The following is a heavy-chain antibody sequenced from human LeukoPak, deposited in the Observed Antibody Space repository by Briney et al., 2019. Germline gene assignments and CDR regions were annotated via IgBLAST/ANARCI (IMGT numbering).Heavy chain of an antibody. Sequence: GGCLRLSCAASGFKFSDYSMNWVRQVPGKGLEWVASISAFSTYVYYPDSVKGRFTVSRDNARNSVYLQLDSLRDEDTALYFCARASYWFESSGHPQHYYFDYWGQGTMVVLSS. CDR1: GFKFSDYS. CDR2: ISAFSTYV. CDR3: ARASYWFESSGHPQHYYFDY. V-gene: IGHV3-21*01. D-gene: IGHD6-19*01. J-gene: IGHJ4*02.